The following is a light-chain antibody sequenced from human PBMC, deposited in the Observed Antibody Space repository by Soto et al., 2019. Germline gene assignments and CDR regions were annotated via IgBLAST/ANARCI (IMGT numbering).Light chain of an antibody. J-gene: IGKJ2*01. CDR3: QQYYSTPHT. CDR1: QVITND. Sequence: DIQMTQSPSSLSASIGDRVTITCRSSQVITNDLGWYQQKPGKAPKRLIYAASTLQSGVPSRFSGSGSGTEFTLTISSLQAEDVAVYYCQQYYSTPHTFGQGTKLEIK. V-gene: IGKV1-17*01. CDR2: AAS.